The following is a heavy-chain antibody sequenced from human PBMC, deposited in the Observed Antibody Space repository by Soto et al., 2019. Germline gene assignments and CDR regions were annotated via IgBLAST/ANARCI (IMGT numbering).Heavy chain of an antibody. V-gene: IGHV3-74*01. J-gene: IGHJ6*03. Sequence: PGGSLRLSCAASGFTFSSYWMHWVRQAPGKGLVWVSRINSDGSSTSYADSVKGRFTISRDNAKNTLYLQMNSLRAEDTAVYYCGSDYYYYYMDVWGKGTTVTVSS. CDR1: GFTFSSYW. CDR2: INSDGSST. CDR3: GSDYYYYYMDV.